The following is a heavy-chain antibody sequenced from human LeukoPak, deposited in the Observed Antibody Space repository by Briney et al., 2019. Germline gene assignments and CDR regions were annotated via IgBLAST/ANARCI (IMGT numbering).Heavy chain of an antibody. J-gene: IGHJ4*02. CDR1: GFTFSSYA. Sequence: GGSLRLSCAASGFTFSSYAMSWVRQAPGKGLEWVSAISGSGGSTYYADSAKGRFTISRDNSKNTLYLQMNSLRAEDTAVYYCAKGVGKGGNYFDYWGQGTLVTVSS. CDR3: AKGVGKGGNYFDY. CDR2: ISGSGGST. D-gene: IGHD1-26*01. V-gene: IGHV3-23*01.